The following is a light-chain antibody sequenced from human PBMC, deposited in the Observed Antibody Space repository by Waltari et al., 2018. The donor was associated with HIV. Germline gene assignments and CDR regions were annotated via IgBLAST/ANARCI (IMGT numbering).Light chain of an antibody. CDR1: QIIDYW. CDR3: QQYNSHSYT. CDR2: KTS. V-gene: IGKV1-5*03. Sequence: DVQMTQSPSTLSASVGDRVSITCRASQIIDYWLAWYQQKPGQPPKLLIYKTSYLESGVPTRFSGSGSGADFTLTIDGLQPEDFATYYCQQYNSHSYTFGQGTKLDI. J-gene: IGKJ2*01.